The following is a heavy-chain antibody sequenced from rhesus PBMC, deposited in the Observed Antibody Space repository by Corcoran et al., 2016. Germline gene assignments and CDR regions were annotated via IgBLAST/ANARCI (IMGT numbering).Heavy chain of an antibody. CDR1: GGSISSNY. Sequence: QLQLQESGPGLVKPSETLSLTCAVSGGSISSNYWSWIRQPPGKGLEWIERISGRGGTTNHHPSLKSRVTISKDTSNNQFSLKLSSVTAADTAVYYCARDRVTIFGVVITFDYWGQGVLVTVSS. CDR2: ISGRGGTT. J-gene: IGHJ4*01. CDR3: ARDRVTIFGVVITFDY. D-gene: IGHD3-3*01. V-gene: IGHV4-173*01.